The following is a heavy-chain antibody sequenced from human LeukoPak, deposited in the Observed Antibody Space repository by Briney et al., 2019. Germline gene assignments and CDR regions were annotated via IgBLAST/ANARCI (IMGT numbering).Heavy chain of an antibody. V-gene: IGHV3-30*02. Sequence: GGSLRLSCAASGFTFSSYGMHWVRQAPGKGLEWVAFIRYDGSNKYYADSVKGRFTISRDNSKNTLYLQMNSLRAEDTAVYYCARHIVVGSRYYYYYMDVWGKGTTVTVSS. CDR3: ARHIVVGSRYYYYYMDV. CDR1: GFTFSSYG. D-gene: IGHD2-21*01. J-gene: IGHJ6*03. CDR2: IRYDGSNK.